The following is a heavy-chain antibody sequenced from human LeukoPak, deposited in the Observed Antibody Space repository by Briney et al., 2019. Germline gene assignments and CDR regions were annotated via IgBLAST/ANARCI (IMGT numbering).Heavy chain of an antibody. CDR2: IYHSGTP. D-gene: IGHD6-13*01. CDR3: ARDNIPVAGTGLSWFDP. Sequence: PSETLSLTCTVSGGSISLYYWTWIRQPPGKGLEWIGNIYHSGTPYYNPSLKSRVTLSVDRSKNQFSLKMTSVTAADTAVYYCARDNIPVAGTGLSWFDPWGQGTLVTVSS. J-gene: IGHJ5*02. CDR1: GGSISLYY. V-gene: IGHV4-59*12.